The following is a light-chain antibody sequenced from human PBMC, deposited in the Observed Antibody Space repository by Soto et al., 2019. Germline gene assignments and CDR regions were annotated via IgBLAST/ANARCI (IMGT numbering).Light chain of an antibody. CDR1: SSDVGGYNY. Sequence: QSALNQPASVSGSPGHSITISCTGTSSDVGGYNYVSWYQQHPGKAPKLMIYDVSNRPSGVSNRFSGSKSGNTASLTISGLQAEDEADYYCSSYTSSSTLFVFGTGTKVPVL. V-gene: IGLV2-14*01. CDR3: SSYTSSSTLFV. CDR2: DVS. J-gene: IGLJ1*01.